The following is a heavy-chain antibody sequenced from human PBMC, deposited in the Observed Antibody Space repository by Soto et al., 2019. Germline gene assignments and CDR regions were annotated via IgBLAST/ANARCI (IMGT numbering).Heavy chain of an antibody. CDR3: ARFMTTVTTFDY. CDR2: IYHSGST. Sequence: SETLSLTCAVSGGSISSGGYSWSWIRQPPGKGLEWIGYIYHSGSTYYNPSLKSRVTISVDRSENQFSLKLSSVTAADTAVYYCARFMTTVTTFDYWGQGTLVTVSS. V-gene: IGHV4-30-2*01. CDR1: GGSISSGGYS. D-gene: IGHD4-17*01. J-gene: IGHJ4*02.